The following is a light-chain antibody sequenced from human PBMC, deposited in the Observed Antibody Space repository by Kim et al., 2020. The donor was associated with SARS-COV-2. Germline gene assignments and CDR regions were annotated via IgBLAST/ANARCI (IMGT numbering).Light chain of an antibody. Sequence: EVVLTQSPGTLSLSPGERATLSCRTSQSIISNLFAWYQQKPGQAPRLLIHGVSTRATGTPDRFSGSGSETDFTLTISGLEPDDFAVYFCQQYDSSPQTFGRGTRVEIK. V-gene: IGKV3-20*01. CDR2: GVS. J-gene: IGKJ1*01. CDR3: QQYDSSPQT. CDR1: QSIISNL.